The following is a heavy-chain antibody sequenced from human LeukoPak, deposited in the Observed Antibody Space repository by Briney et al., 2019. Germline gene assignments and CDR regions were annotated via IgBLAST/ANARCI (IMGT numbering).Heavy chain of an antibody. V-gene: IGHV1-46*01. CDR3: ARKGSSSCFDY. D-gene: IGHD6-6*01. Sequence: SVKVSCKASGYTFISYQMHWVRQAPGQGLEWMGIINPTGGSTSHAQKFQGRVTMTRDTSTSTVYMELSSLRSEDTAVYYCARKGSSSCFDYWGQGTLVTVSS. CDR2: INPTGGST. CDR1: GYTFISYQ. J-gene: IGHJ4*02.